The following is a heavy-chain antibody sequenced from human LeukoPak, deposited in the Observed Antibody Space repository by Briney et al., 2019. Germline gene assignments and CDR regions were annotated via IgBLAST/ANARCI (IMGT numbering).Heavy chain of an antibody. CDR2: IAYDGGNK. J-gene: IGHJ4*02. V-gene: IGHV3-30*04. CDR3: ASNPVMVRGVIMH. D-gene: IGHD3-10*01. CDR1: GFTFSTYA. Sequence: GGSLRLSCAASGFTFSTYALHWVRQAPGKGLEWVAVIAYDGGNKDYADSVKGRFTISRDNSKNNVYLQMNSLRAEDTAVYYCASNPVMVRGVIMHWGQGTLVTVSS.